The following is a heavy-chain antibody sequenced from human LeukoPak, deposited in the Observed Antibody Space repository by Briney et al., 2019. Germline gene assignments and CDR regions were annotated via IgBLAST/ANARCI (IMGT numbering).Heavy chain of an antibody. V-gene: IGHV1-18*01. CDR2: ISAQHGQT. CDR1: GYSENFYG. J-gene: IGHJ4*02. CDR3: AGSLGYCTSNVCYLKY. Sequence: ASVKVSCKTAGYSENFYGITWVRHLAGQGLERMGWISAQHGQTEYAPTSQDRVTMTTDTYTNKAYMELRSLRSDDTAVYYCAGSLGYCTSNVCYLKYWGQETLVTVSS. D-gene: IGHD2-8*01.